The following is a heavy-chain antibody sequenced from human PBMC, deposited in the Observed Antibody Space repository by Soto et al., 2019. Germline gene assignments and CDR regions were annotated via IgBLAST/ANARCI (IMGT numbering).Heavy chain of an antibody. V-gene: IGHV1-18*01. CDR1: GYTFTSYD. J-gene: IGHJ3*02. Sequence: ASVKVSCKASGYTFTSYDISWVRQAPGQGLEWMGWISAYNGNTNYAQKLQGRVTMTTDTSTSTAYMELRSLRSDDTAVYYCARDSGSYYVRSEAFDIWGQGTMVTVSS. CDR3: ARDSGSYYVRSEAFDI. D-gene: IGHD1-26*01. CDR2: ISAYNGNT.